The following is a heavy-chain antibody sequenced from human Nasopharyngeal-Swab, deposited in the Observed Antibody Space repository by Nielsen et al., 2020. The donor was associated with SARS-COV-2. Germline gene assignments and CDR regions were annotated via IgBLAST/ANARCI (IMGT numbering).Heavy chain of an antibody. CDR3: ARSPSSSWSTYYYGMDV. Sequence: GSLRLSCSVSGGSISSSSYYWVWIRQPPGKGLEWIGSIYYSGSTYYNPSLKSRVTISVHTSKNQFSLKLSSVTAADTAVYYCARSPSSSWSTYYYGMDVWGQGTTVTVSS. J-gene: IGHJ6*02. D-gene: IGHD6-13*01. V-gene: IGHV4-39*01. CDR1: GGSISSSSYY. CDR2: IYYSGST.